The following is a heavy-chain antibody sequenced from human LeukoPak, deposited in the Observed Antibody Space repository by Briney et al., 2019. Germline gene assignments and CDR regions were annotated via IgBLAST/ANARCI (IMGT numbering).Heavy chain of an antibody. Sequence: GGSLRLSCAASGFTFSSYGMHWVRQAPGKGLEWVAVIWYDGSNKYYADSVKGRFTISRDNSKNTLYLQMNSLRAEDTVVYYCARDKLLTGYSSGWPSGNFDYWGQGTLVTVSS. CDR3: ARDKLLTGYSSGWPSGNFDY. D-gene: IGHD6-19*01. V-gene: IGHV3-33*01. J-gene: IGHJ4*02. CDR2: IWYDGSNK. CDR1: GFTFSSYG.